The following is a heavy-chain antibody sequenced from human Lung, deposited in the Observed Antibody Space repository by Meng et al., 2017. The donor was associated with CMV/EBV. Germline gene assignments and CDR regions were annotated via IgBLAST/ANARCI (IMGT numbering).Heavy chain of an antibody. Sequence: GEXXKISCAASGFIVSSNYMSLVRQAPGKGLEWVSIIYGAGTTKYADSVQGRFTFSRDNSKNTLYLQMNSLRAEDTAVYYCARVGRVTIYFFEYWGPGNMVNGAS. J-gene: IGHJ4*02. D-gene: IGHD5-24*01. V-gene: IGHV3-66*02. CDR2: IYGAGTT. CDR1: GFIVSSNY. CDR3: ARVGRVTIYFFEY.